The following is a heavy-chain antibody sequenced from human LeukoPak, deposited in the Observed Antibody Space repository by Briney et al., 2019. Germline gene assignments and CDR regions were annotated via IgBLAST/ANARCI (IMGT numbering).Heavy chain of an antibody. V-gene: IGHV1-18*01. J-gene: IGHJ4*02. CDR3: ARAEVVVAATPGDGFDY. D-gene: IGHD2-15*01. CDR1: GYTFTSYG. Sequence: ASVKVSCKASGYTFTSYGISWVRQAPGQGLEWMGWISAYNGNTNYAQRLQGRVTMTTDTSTSTAYMELRSLRSDDTAVYYCARAEVVVAATPGDGFDYWGQGTLVTVSS. CDR2: ISAYNGNT.